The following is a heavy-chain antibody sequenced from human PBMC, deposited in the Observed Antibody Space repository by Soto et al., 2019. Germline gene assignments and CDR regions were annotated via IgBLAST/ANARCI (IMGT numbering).Heavy chain of an antibody. V-gene: IGHV4-4*02. CDR3: ARVIGNTAMVTLDY. Sequence: QVQLQESGPGLVKPSGTLSLTCAVSGGTISSSSWWSWVRQPPGKGLEWIGEIYHSGSTNYNPPLKSRVTISVDKSKNQFSLTLSSVTVADTAVYYCARVIGNTAMVTLDYWGQGTLVTVSS. CDR2: IYHSGST. CDR1: GGTISSSSW. D-gene: IGHD5-18*01. J-gene: IGHJ4*02.